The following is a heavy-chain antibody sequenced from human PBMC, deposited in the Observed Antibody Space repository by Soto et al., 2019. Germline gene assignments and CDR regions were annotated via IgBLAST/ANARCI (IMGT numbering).Heavy chain of an antibody. CDR3: AKGSPDSRGYHFFFDY. D-gene: IGHD3-3*02. CDR1: GFTCSNYG. CDR2: ISGSGAAT. V-gene: IGHV3-23*01. J-gene: IGHJ4*02. Sequence: GGSLRLSCAASGFTCSNYGMSWVRQAPGKGVEWGSAISGSGAATNYADSVKGRFTTSRDNSKITLFLQMNSLRAAATPVYYCAKGSPDSRGYHFFFDYWGQGTLVTVSP.